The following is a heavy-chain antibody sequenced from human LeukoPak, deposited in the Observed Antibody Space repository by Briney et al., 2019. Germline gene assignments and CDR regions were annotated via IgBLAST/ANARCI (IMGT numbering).Heavy chain of an antibody. Sequence: GASVKVSCKASGFPFTSYAIHCVRQAPGQRLEWMGWVNADNSNTKYSQEFQGRVTITRDTSASTAYMDLNSLRSEDMAVYYCAVGDYYYDTRFDYWGQGTLVTVSS. V-gene: IGHV1-3*03. CDR2: VNADNSNT. CDR1: GFPFTSYA. CDR3: AVGDYYYDTRFDY. J-gene: IGHJ4*02. D-gene: IGHD3-22*01.